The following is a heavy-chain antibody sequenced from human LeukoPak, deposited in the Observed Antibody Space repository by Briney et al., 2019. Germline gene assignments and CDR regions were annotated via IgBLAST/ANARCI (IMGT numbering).Heavy chain of an antibody. CDR2: INSDGSSI. CDR1: GFTFSDYW. CDR3: AKKAQYNGNYPLDY. V-gene: IGHV3-74*01. J-gene: IGHJ4*02. D-gene: IGHD1-26*01. Sequence: PGGSLRLSCAASGFTFSDYWMHWVRQAPGKGLEWVSRINSDGSSISYADSVKGRFTISRDNAKNTLYLQMHSLRAEDTALYFCAKKAQYNGNYPLDYWGQGTLVTVSS.